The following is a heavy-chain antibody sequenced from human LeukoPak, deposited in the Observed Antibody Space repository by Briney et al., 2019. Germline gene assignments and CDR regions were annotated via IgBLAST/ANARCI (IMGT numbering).Heavy chain of an antibody. D-gene: IGHD2-2*01. CDR3: ARLYCSSTSCYVGGYFDY. V-gene: IGHV4-61*01. CDR2: IYYSGST. J-gene: IGHJ4*02. CDR1: GGSVSSGSYY. Sequence: SETLSLTCTVSGGSVSSGSYYWSWIGQRPGKGLEWIGYIYYSGSTNYNPSLKSRVTISVDTSKNQFSLKLSSVTAADTAVYYCARLYCSSTSCYVGGYFDYWGQGTLVTVSS.